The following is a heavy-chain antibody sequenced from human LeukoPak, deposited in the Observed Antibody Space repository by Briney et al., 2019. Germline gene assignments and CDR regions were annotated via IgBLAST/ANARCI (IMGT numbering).Heavy chain of an antibody. CDR1: GFTFSTYG. D-gene: IGHD5-18*01. CDR2: IRYDGGNK. Sequence: PGGSLRLSCAASGFTFSTYGMHWVRQAPGKGLEWVAFIRYDGGNKYYADSVKGRFTISRDNSKNTLYLQMGSLRAEDMAVYYCARSLAMVPDDAFDIWGQGTMVTVSS. CDR3: ARSLAMVPDDAFDI. J-gene: IGHJ3*02. V-gene: IGHV3-30*02.